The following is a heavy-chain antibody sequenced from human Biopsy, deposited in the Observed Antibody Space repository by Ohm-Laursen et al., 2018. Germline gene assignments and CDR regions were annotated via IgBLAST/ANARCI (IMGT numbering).Heavy chain of an antibody. D-gene: IGHD1-26*01. CDR1: GGSISSYY. V-gene: IGHV4-59*08. CDR3: ARHAPSYSGSYWRYFDL. J-gene: IGHJ2*01. CDR2: IYYTGST. Sequence: SETLSLTCTVSGGSISSYYWSWIRQPPGKGLEWIGYIYYTGSTNYNPSLKSQVTISVDTSMTHLSLSLTSVTAADTAVYYCARHAPSYSGSYWRYFDLWGRGTLVTVSS.